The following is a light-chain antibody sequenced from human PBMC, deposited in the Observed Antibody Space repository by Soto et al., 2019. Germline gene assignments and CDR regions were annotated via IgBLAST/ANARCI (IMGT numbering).Light chain of an antibody. J-gene: IGKJ5*01. CDR3: QQYGGSPSIT. CDR1: QSVSNSD. CDR2: GAT. V-gene: IGKV3-20*01. Sequence: EIVLTQSPGTLSLSPGERATLSCRASQSVSNSDLAWYQQKPGHAPRLVIYGATSRATGIPDSFSGSASGTDFTPAISRLAPEDFAVYYCQQYGGSPSITFGQGTRLEIK.